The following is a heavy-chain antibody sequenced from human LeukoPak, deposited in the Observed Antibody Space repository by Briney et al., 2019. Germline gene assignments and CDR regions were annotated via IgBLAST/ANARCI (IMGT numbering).Heavy chain of an antibody. Sequence: ASVKVSCKASGYTFTSYDINWVRQATGQGLEWMGRMNPNSGNTGYAQKFQGRVTMTRNTSISTAYMELSSLRSEDTAVYYCARATNEYYYYYYMDVWGKGTTVTVSS. CDR2: MNPNSGNT. CDR1: GYTFTSYD. V-gene: IGHV1-8*01. CDR3: ARATNEYYYYYYMDV. J-gene: IGHJ6*03.